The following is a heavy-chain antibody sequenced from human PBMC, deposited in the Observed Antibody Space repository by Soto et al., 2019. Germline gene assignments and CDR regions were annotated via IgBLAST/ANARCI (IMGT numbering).Heavy chain of an antibody. J-gene: IGHJ5*02. CDR3: ARARSGYYGWFDP. Sequence: SETLSLTCTVSGGSISSYYWSWIRQPPGKGLEWTGYIYYSGSTNYNPSLKSRVTISVDTSKNQFSLKLRSVTAADTAVYYCARARSGYYGWFDPWGQGTLVA. CDR1: GGSISSYY. CDR2: IYYSGST. V-gene: IGHV4-59*01. D-gene: IGHD3-22*01.